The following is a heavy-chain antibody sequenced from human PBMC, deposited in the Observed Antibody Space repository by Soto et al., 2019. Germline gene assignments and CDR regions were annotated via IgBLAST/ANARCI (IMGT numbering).Heavy chain of an antibody. V-gene: IGHV3-53*04. D-gene: IGHD1-26*01. CDR3: ARDSGIYRNYYYYGLDV. J-gene: IGHJ6*02. Sequence: EVQLVESGGGLVQPGGSLRLSCAASGFTVSSNYMSWVRQAPGKGLEWDSVIYSGGSTYYADSVKGRFTISRHNSKNTLYLQMNSLRAEDTAVYYCARDSGIYRNYYYYGLDVWGQGTTVTVSS. CDR1: GFTVSSNY. CDR2: IYSGGST.